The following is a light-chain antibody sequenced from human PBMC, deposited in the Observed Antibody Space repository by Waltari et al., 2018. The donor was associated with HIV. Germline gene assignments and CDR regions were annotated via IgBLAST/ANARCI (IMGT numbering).Light chain of an antibody. J-gene: IGLJ3*02. CDR3: SSYTNKYTWV. Sequence: QSALTQPASVSGSPGQSITIPCTGTTRDIGEYNYVSWFQHHPAEAPKLIIFEVSNRPSGVSTRFSGSKSGNTASLTVSGLQPEDEADYYCSSYTNKYTWVFGGGTKLTVL. V-gene: IGLV2-14*01. CDR1: TRDIGEYNY. CDR2: EVS.